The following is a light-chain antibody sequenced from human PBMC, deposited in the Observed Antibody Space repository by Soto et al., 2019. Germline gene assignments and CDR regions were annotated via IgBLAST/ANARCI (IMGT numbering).Light chain of an antibody. V-gene: IGLV2-14*01. CDR1: SSDVGGYNY. J-gene: IGLJ3*02. CDR2: EVS. CDR3: SSYTSSSTRV. Sequence: QSALTQPASVSGSPGQSITISCTGTSSDVGGYNYVSWYQQHPGKAPKPMIYEVSNRPSGVSNRFSGSKSGNTASLTISGLQAEDEADYYCSSYTSSSTRVFSGGTQLTVL.